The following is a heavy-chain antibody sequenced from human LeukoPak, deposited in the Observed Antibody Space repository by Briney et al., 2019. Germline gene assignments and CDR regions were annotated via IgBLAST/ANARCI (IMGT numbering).Heavy chain of an antibody. J-gene: IGHJ4*02. V-gene: IGHV3-33*01. D-gene: IGHD3-16*02. Sequence: GGSLRLSCAASGFTFSSYGMHWVRQAPGKGLEWVAVIWYDGSNKYYADSVKGRFTISRDNSKNTLYLQMNSLRAEDTAVYYCARELKDYVWGSYRLNYWGQGTLVTVSS. CDR1: GFTFSSYG. CDR2: IWYDGSNK. CDR3: ARELKDYVWGSYRLNY.